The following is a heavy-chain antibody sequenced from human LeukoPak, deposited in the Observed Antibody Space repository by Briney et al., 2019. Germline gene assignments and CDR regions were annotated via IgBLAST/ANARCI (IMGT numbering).Heavy chain of an antibody. V-gene: IGHV5-51*01. CDR3: ARGLRAAAGSAIYYFDN. Sequence: GESLKISCEGSGYSFTSYWIGWVRQMPGKGLEWMAITYPRDSDIIYSPSFQGQVTISADKSISIAYLQWSSLQASDTAMYYCARGLRAAAGSAIYYFDNWGQGTLVSVSS. CDR2: TYPRDSDI. J-gene: IGHJ4*02. CDR1: GYSFTSYW. D-gene: IGHD6-13*01.